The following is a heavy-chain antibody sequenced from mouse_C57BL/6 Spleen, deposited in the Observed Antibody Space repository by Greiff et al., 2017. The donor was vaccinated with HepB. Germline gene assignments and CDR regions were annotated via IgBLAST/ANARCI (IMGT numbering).Heavy chain of an antibody. CDR3: ARDYYGSSSYFDY. J-gene: IGHJ2*01. Sequence: SGPELVKPGASVKISCKASGYAFSSSWMNWVKQRPGKGLEWIGRIYPGDGDTNYNGKFKGKATLTADKSSSTAYMQLSSLTSEDSAVYFCARDYYGSSSYFDYWGQGTTLTVSS. CDR2: IYPGDGDT. D-gene: IGHD1-1*01. CDR1: GYAFSSSW. V-gene: IGHV1-82*01.